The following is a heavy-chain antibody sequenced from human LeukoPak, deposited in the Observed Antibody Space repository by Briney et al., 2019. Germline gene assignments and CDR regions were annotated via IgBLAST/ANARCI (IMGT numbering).Heavy chain of an antibody. J-gene: IGHJ4*02. CDR3: ARVPYGSGTYYFDR. V-gene: IGHV4-30-4*01. CDR1: GGSINSGYSC. CDR2: ISYSGSP. D-gene: IGHD3-10*01. Sequence: SETLSLTCTVSGGSINSGYSCWSWIRQPPGKSLEWIGYISYSGSPYYNPSLRGRVAISGDTSENQFFLRLGSVTAADTAVYYCARVPYGSGTYYFDRWGQGILVTVSS.